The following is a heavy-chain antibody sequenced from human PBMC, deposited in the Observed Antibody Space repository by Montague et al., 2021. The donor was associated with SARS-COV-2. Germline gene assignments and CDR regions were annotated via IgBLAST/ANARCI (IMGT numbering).Heavy chain of an antibody. CDR1: GGSISSSSYY. Sequence: SETLSLTCTVSGGSISSSSYYWGWIRQPPGKRLEWIGSIYYSGSTYYNPSLKSRDTISVDTSKNQFSLKLSSVTAADTAVYYCARVGRQQLVRLSGMDVWGQGTTVTVSS. CDR3: ARVGRQQLVRLSGMDV. J-gene: IGHJ6*02. V-gene: IGHV4-39*07. D-gene: IGHD6-13*01. CDR2: IYYSGST.